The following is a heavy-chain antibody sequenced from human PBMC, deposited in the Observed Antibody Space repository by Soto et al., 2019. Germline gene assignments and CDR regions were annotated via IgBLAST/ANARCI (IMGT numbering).Heavy chain of an antibody. J-gene: IGHJ4*02. V-gene: IGHV3-33*06. CDR2: IWYDGSNK. Sequence: GGSLRLSCAASGFTFSGYGTHWVRQAPGKGLEWVAVIWYDGSNKYYADSVKGRFTISRDNSKNTLYLQMNSLRAEDTAVYYCAKRVRRFDYWGQGTLVTVSS. CDR1: GFTFSGYG. CDR3: AKRVRRFDY. D-gene: IGHD1-1*01.